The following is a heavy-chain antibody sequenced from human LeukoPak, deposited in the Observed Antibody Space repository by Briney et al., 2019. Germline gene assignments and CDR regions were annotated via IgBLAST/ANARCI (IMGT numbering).Heavy chain of an antibody. V-gene: IGHV1-2*02. Sequence: ASVKVSCKASGYTFTGYYMHWVRQAPGQGLEWMGWINPNSGGTNYAQKFQGRGTMTRDTSISTAYMELSRLRSDDTAVYYCARVRFLEWLKVYRFDPWGQGTLVTVSS. CDR3: ARVRFLEWLKVYRFDP. CDR2: INPNSGGT. J-gene: IGHJ5*02. D-gene: IGHD3-3*01. CDR1: GYTFTGYY.